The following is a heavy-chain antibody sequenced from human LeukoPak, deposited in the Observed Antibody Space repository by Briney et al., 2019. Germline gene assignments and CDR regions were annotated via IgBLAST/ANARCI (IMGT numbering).Heavy chain of an antibody. J-gene: IGHJ6*02. Sequence: GSLRLSCAASGFTFSSYAMSWVRQAPGKGLEWVSAISGSGGSTYYADSVKGRFTISRDNSKNTLYLQMNSLRAEDTAVYYCAKVSSVTFGGVIYYGMDVWGQGTTVTVSS. CDR3: AKVSSVTFGGVIYYGMDV. CDR2: ISGSGGST. D-gene: IGHD3-16*01. V-gene: IGHV3-23*01. CDR1: GFTFSSYA.